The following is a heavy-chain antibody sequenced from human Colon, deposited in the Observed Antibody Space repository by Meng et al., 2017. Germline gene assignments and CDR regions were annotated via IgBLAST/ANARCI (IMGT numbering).Heavy chain of an antibody. Sequence: VQPRQWGAGLLKPSETLSPTWAVYGGSFSDYYLTWIRQPPGKGLEWVGEIHPSGSTYYSPSLQSRVTITLDTSKNQFSLTLSSMTAADTAVYYCARGVDWAKSGNFWDQGTLVTVSS. D-gene: IGHD3-9*01. CDR1: GGSFSDYY. J-gene: IGHJ4*02. CDR3: ARGVDWAKSGNF. V-gene: IGHV4-34*01. CDR2: IHPSGST.